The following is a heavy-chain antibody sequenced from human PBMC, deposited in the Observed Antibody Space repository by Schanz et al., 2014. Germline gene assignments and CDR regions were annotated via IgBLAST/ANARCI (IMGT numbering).Heavy chain of an antibody. CDR2: IKGKTDGGTA. V-gene: IGHV3-15*01. J-gene: IGHJ3*01. Sequence: EVQLVESGGGLVKPGGSLRLSCATSGLTFTSAWMTWVRQAPGKGLEWVGRIKGKTDGGTADYAAPMKGRFTISRDDSKNTLMLQMNSVETEDTADYYCTTDNGHFAFDFWGQGTMVTVSS. D-gene: IGHD2-8*01. CDR3: TTDNGHFAFDF. CDR1: GLTFTSAW.